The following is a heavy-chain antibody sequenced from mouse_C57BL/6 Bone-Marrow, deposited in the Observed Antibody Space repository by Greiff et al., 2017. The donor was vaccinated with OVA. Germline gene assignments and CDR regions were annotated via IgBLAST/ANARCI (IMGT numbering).Heavy chain of an antibody. V-gene: IGHV3-6*01. CDR3: ARDPFTTTFDY. D-gene: IGHD1-1*01. CDR2: ISYDGSN. J-gene: IGHJ2*01. Sequence: DVKLQESGPGLVKPSQSLSLTCSVTGYSITSGYYWNWIRQFPGNKLEWMGYISYDGSNNYNPSLKNRISITRDTSKNQFFLKLNSVTTEDTATYYCARDPFTTTFDYWGQGTTLTVSS. CDR1: GYSITSGYY.